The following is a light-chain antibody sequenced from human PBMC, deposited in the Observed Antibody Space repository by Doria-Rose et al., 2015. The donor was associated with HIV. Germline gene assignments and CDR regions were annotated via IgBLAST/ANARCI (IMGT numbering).Light chain of an antibody. CDR1: QRVKSSY. Sequence: TQSPGTLSLSPGERATLSCRASQRVKSSYLAWYQQQPGQAPRLLIYDASTRATGIPDRFSGSGSGTDVTLTISRLEPEDVAVYYCQQYGTSRGTFGQGTRLEIK. V-gene: IGKV3-20*01. CDR3: QQYGTSRGT. J-gene: IGKJ5*01. CDR2: DAS.